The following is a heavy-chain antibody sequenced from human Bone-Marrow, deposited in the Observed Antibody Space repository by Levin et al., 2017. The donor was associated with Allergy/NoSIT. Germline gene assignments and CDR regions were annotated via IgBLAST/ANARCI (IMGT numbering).Heavy chain of an antibody. CDR2: ISWNSGSI. CDR3: AKDITGYSSSFVSDY. CDR1: GFTFDDYA. J-gene: IGHJ4*02. D-gene: IGHD6-13*01. V-gene: IGHV3-9*01. Sequence: AGGSLRLSCAASGFTFDDYAMHWVRQAPGKGLEWVSGISWNSGSIGYADSVKGRFTISRDNAKNSLYLQMNSLRAEDTALYYCAKDITGYSSSFVSDYWGQGTLVTVSS.